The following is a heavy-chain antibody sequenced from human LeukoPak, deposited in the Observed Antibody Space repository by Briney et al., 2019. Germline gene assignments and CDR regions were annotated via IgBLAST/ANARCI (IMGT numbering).Heavy chain of an antibody. CDR3: VRGSNDWAGTDY. V-gene: IGHV3-74*01. J-gene: IGHJ4*02. Sequence: GGSLRLSCVASGFIFSSHCMHWVRQAPGKGLVRVSRLNDDGTYLDYADSVRGRFTISRDNAKNMVYLQMNSLRVEDTAVYYCVRGSNDWAGTDYWGQGTLVTVSS. CDR1: GFIFSSHC. CDR2: LNDDGTYL. D-gene: IGHD3-9*01.